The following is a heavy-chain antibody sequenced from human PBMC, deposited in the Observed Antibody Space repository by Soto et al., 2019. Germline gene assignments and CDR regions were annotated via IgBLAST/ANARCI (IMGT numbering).Heavy chain of an antibody. CDR1: GGSISSYY. D-gene: IGHD6-13*01. J-gene: IGHJ4*02. CDR2: IYTSGST. V-gene: IGHV4-4*07. Sequence: QVQLQESGPGLVKPSETLSLTCTVSGGSISSYYWSWIRQPAGKGLEWMGRIYTSGSTNYNPSLKSRVTMSVDTSKNQFSLKLSSVTAADTAVYYCARAPRTIAAAGRGLGLYDYWGQGTLVTVSS. CDR3: ARAPRTIAAAGRGLGLYDY.